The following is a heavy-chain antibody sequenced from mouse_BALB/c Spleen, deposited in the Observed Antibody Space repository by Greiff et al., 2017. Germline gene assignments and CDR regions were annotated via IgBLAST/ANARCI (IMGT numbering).Heavy chain of an antibody. V-gene: IGHV1S29*02. Sequence: VQLQQSGPELVKPGASVKISCKASGYTFTDYNMHWVKQSHGKSLEWIGYIYPYNGGTGYNQKFKSKATLTVDNSSSTAYMELRSLTSEDSAVYYCARRRYYAMDYWGQGTSVTVSS. CDR2: IYPYNGGT. J-gene: IGHJ4*01. CDR3: ARRRYYAMDY. CDR1: GYTFTDYN.